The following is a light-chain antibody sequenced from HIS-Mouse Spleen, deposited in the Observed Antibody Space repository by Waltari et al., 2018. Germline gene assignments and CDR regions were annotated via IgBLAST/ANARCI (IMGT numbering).Light chain of an antibody. V-gene: IGLV2-23*01. Sequence: QSALTQPASVSGSPGQSITISCTGTSSDVGSYNLVSWYQQHPGKAPKLMIYEGSKRPSGVSNRFYGSKSGNTASLTISGLQAEDEAAYYCCSYAGSNWVFGGGTKLTVL. CDR1: SSDVGSYNL. J-gene: IGLJ3*02. CDR3: CSYAGSNWV. CDR2: EGS.